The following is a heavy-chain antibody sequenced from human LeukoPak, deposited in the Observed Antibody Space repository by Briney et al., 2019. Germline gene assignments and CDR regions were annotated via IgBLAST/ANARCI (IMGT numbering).Heavy chain of an antibody. J-gene: IGHJ4*02. CDR1: GYTFTGYY. CDR2: INPNSGGT. D-gene: IGHD3-9*01. V-gene: IGHV1-2*02. CDR3: ARVLPLRYFDWLSFDY. Sequence: ASVKVSCKASGYTFTGYYMHWVRQAPGQGLEWMGWINPNSGGTNYAQKFQGRVTMTRDTSISTAYMELSRLRSDDTAVYYRARVLPLRYFDWLSFDYWGQGTLVTVSS.